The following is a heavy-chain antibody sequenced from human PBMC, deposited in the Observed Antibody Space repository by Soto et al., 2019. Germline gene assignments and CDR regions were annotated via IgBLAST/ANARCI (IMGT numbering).Heavy chain of an antibody. V-gene: IGHV4-30-4*01. CDR1: GGSISSGDYY. D-gene: IGHD3-16*01. CDR3: ARVTYDYANDY. CDR2: IYYSGST. J-gene: IGHJ4*02. Sequence: SETLSLTCTVSGGSISSGDYYWSWIRQPPGRGLEWIGYIYYSGSTYYNPSLKSRVTISVDTSKNQFSLKLSSVTAADTAVYYCARVTYDYANDYWGQGTLVTVSS.